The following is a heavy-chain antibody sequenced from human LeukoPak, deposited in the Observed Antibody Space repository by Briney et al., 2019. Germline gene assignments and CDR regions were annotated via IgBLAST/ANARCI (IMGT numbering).Heavy chain of an antibody. CDR3: ARDRGDSSSWYGPSDY. J-gene: IGHJ4*02. V-gene: IGHV3-30-3*01. Sequence: GGSLRLSCAASGFTFSSYAMHWVRQAPGKGLEWVAVISYDGSNKYYADSVKGRFTISRDNSKNTLYLQMNSLRAEDTAVYYCARDRGDSSSWYGPSDYWGQGTLVTVSS. CDR2: ISYDGSNK. CDR1: GFTFSSYA. D-gene: IGHD6-13*01.